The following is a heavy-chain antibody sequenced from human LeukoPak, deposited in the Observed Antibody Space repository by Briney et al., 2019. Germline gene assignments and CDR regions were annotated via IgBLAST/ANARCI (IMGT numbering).Heavy chain of an antibody. Sequence: GGSLRLPCAASGFTFSDSYMTWIRQAPGKGLEWVSYISNSGSSIYYADSVKGRFTTSRDNAKSSLYLQMNSQRAEDTAVYYCGRGHWGLDYWGQGALVTVSS. V-gene: IGHV3-11*04. CDR1: GFTFSDSY. D-gene: IGHD7-27*01. CDR2: ISNSGSSI. J-gene: IGHJ4*02. CDR3: GRGHWGLDY.